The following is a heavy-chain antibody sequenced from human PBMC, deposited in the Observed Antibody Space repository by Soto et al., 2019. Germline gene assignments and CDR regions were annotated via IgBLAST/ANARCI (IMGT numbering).Heavy chain of an antibody. V-gene: IGHV1-3*01. CDR1: GYTFTTYT. J-gene: IGHJ5*02. D-gene: IGHD6-13*01. CDR3: ARGIATGQLDP. CDR2: INPVNGNT. Sequence: QVQLVQSGAEVKKPGASVMLSCKASGYTFTTYTMYWVRQAPGQRLEWMGWINPVNGNTKSSQKFQDRVIITRDTSASTAYMELRSLRSEDTAVYYCARGIATGQLDPWGQGTLVIVSS.